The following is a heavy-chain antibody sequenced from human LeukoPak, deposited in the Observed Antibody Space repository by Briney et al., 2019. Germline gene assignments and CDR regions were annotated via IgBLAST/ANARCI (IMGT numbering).Heavy chain of an antibody. CDR1: GFTFSNYG. CDR3: ARFGYNAFDI. J-gene: IGHJ3*02. Sequence: GGTLRLSCVASGFTFSNYGMNWVRQAPGKGLEWVSFISSSSSYIYYADSLKGRFTISRDNANNSLYLQMNSLRAEDTAVYYCARFGYNAFDIWGQGTMVSVSS. CDR2: ISSSSSYI. V-gene: IGHV3-21*01. D-gene: IGHD3-16*02.